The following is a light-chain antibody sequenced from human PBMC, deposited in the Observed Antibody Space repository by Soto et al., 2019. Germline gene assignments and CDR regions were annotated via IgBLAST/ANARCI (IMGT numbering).Light chain of an antibody. CDR1: SSDVGGYNC. CDR3: SSYAGSNIPVV. J-gene: IGLJ2*01. V-gene: IGLV2-8*01. CDR2: EVS. Sequence: QSALTQPPSASGSPGQSVTISCTGTSSDVGGYNCVSWYQQHPGKAPKLMIYEVSKRPSGVPDRFSGSKSGNTASQTVSGLQAEDEADYYCSSYAGSNIPVVFGGGTKVTVL.